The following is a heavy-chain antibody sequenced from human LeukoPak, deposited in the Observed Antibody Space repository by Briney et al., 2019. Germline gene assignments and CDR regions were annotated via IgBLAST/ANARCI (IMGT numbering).Heavy chain of an antibody. Sequence: GGSLRLSCAASGFTFSDYYMSWIRQAPGKGLEWAAYISSGTYYADSVKGRFTTSRDNAKNSLYLQMNSLRAEDTAVYYCAKDGQYYYDSSGYYDYWGQGTLVTVSS. V-gene: IGHV3-11*01. D-gene: IGHD3-22*01. CDR3: AKDGQYYYDSSGYYDY. J-gene: IGHJ4*02. CDR2: ISSGT. CDR1: GFTFSDYY.